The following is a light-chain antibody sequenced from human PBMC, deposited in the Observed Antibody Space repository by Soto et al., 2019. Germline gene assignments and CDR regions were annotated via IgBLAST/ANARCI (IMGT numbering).Light chain of an antibody. CDR1: QSVNSNY. V-gene: IGKV3-20*01. Sequence: EIVLTQSPGTLSLSPGERATLSCRASQSVNSNYLAWYQQKPGQAPRLLIFGASSRATDIPDRFSGSGSGTDFTLTISRLEPEDFAVYFCQQCGISPRTFGQGTKVEIK. CDR2: GAS. CDR3: QQCGISPRT. J-gene: IGKJ1*01.